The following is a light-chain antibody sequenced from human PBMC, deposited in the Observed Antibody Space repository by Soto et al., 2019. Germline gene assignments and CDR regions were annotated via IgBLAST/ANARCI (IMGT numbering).Light chain of an antibody. CDR3: AAWDVGLEGPI. CDR1: SSDVGSYNL. CDR2: EGS. J-gene: IGLJ2*01. Sequence: QSALTQPASVSGSPGQSITISCTGTSSDVGSYNLVSWYQQHPGKAPKLMIYEGSKRPSGVSNRFSGSKSGNTASLTISGLQAEDEADYYCAAWDVGLEGPIFGGGTKLTVL. V-gene: IGLV2-23*01.